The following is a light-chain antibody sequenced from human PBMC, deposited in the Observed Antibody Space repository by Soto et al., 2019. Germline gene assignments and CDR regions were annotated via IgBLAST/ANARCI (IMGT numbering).Light chain of an antibody. Sequence: DIEMTQSPSSLSASVGDRVTITCQASQDISNYLNWYQQKTGRAPKLLIYDASSLESGVSSRFSGSGSGTHFTFTTSSLQPDDIATYYCQQYEDFPLTFGQGTRLDIK. CDR3: QQYEDFPLT. CDR1: QDISNY. J-gene: IGKJ5*01. V-gene: IGKV1-33*01. CDR2: DAS.